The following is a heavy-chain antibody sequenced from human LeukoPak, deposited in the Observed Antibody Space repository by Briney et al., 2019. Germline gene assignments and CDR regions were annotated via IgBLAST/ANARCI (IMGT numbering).Heavy chain of an antibody. J-gene: IGHJ4*02. V-gene: IGHV4-4*07. D-gene: IGHD3-22*01. CDR1: GGSISSYY. Sequence: PSETLSLTCTVSGGSISSYYWSWIRQPAGKGLEWIGRIYTSGSTNYNPSLKSRVTMSVDTSKNQFSLKLSSVTAADTAVYYCARDRYYYDSSGYWGPDYWGQGTLVVVSS. CDR3: ARDRYYYDSSGYWGPDY. CDR2: IYTSGST.